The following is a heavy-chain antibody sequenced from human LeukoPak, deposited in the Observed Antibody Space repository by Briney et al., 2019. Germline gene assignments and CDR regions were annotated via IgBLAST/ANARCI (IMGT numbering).Heavy chain of an antibody. Sequence: GGSLRLSCAASGFTFSSYSMNWVRQAPGKGLEWVSSISSSSSYIYYADSVKGRFTISRDNAKNSLYLQMNSLRAEDTAVYYCAKGSQLLLDGMDVWGQGTTVTVSS. CDR2: ISSSSSYI. CDR1: GFTFSSYS. J-gene: IGHJ6*02. V-gene: IGHV3-21*01. D-gene: IGHD2-2*01. CDR3: AKGSQLLLDGMDV.